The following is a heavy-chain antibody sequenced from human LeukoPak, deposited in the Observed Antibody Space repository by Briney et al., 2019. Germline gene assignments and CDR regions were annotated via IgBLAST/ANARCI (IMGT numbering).Heavy chain of an antibody. CDR3: ARAGFSKAAAGTGDWFDP. J-gene: IGHJ5*02. CDR2: IYHSGST. V-gene: IGHV4-38-2*02. CDR1: GYSISSGYY. D-gene: IGHD6-13*01. Sequence: SETLSLTCTVSGYSISSGYYWGWIRQPPGKGLEWIGSIYHSGSTYYNPSLKSRVTISVDTSKNQFSLKLSSVTAADTAVYYCARAGFSKAAAGTGDWFDPWGQGTLVTVSS.